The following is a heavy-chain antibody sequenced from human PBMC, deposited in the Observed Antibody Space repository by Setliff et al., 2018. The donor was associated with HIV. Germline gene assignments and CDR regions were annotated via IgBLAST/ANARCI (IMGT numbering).Heavy chain of an antibody. D-gene: IGHD3-10*01. CDR2: IDREGSET. V-gene: IGHV3-7*01. J-gene: IGHJ6*02. CDR3: ARKFRPGHGVDV. Sequence: GGSLRLSCVAPRFTFNDYWMSWVRQAPGKGLEWVANIDREGSETNYVDSVKGRFTISRDNARSSMYLQMNSLRAEDTAIYYCARKFRPGHGVDVWGQGTTVTVSS. CDR1: RFTFNDYW.